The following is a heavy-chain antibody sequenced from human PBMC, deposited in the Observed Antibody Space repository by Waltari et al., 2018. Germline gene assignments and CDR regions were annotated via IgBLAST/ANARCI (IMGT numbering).Heavy chain of an antibody. CDR1: GVSVRAGIYY. J-gene: IGHJ4*02. CDR2: VYSSGSP. D-gene: IGHD3-10*01. V-gene: IGHV4-39*01. Sequence: QVQLQESGPRVVKPSETLSLTCTVSGVSVRAGIYYWAWIRQPPGKGLEWIGSVYSSGSPHYKSSLKSRVTMSVDMSKNQFSLRLTSVTAADTATYYCARQSYGSGTYEFDFWGQGALVTVSS. CDR3: ARQSYGSGTYEFDF.